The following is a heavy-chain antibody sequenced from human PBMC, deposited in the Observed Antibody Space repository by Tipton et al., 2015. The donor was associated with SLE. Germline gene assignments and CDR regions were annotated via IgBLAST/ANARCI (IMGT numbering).Heavy chain of an antibody. D-gene: IGHD5-12*01. CDR3: ARRHYSGPFDS. CDR2: MFYSGTT. Sequence: TLSLTCNVSGGSISSSSYYWGWIRQPPGKGLEWIGSMFYSGTTYYNPSLKSRFTISVDTSKNQFSLKLSSVTAADTAVYYCARRHYSGPFDSWGQGTLVTVSS. V-gene: IGHV4-39*07. J-gene: IGHJ4*02. CDR1: GGSISSSSYY.